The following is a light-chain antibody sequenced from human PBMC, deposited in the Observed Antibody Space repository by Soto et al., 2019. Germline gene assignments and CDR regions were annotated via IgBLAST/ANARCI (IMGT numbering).Light chain of an antibody. J-gene: IGKJ1*01. Sequence: EIVLTQSPGTLSLSPWERATLSCRSSQSLSSSNLAWFQLKPGLSPRILIYDASTRATGIPDRFSGSGSGTDFTLTISRLEPGDFAVYYCQQYDRLPRTFGQGTKVDIK. V-gene: IGKV3-20*01. CDR3: QQYDRLPRT. CDR1: QSLSSSN. CDR2: DAS.